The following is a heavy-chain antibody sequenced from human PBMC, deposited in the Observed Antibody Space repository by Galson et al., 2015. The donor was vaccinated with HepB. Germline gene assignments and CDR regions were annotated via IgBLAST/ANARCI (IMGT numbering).Heavy chain of an antibody. J-gene: IGHJ4*02. CDR1: GFTFSSYA. CDR3: AKKETTVITGWAGSSFDY. D-gene: IGHD4-17*01. Sequence: SLRLSCAASGFTFSSYALSWVRQAPGKGLEWVSAISGSGYSTYYADSVKGRFTISRDNSKNTLYLQMNSLRAEDTAVYYCAKKETTVITGWAGSSFDYWGQGTLVTVSS. CDR2: ISGSGYST. V-gene: IGHV3-23*01.